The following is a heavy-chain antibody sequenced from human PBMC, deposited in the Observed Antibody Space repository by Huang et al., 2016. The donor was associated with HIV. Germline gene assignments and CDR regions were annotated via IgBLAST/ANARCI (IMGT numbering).Heavy chain of an antibody. D-gene: IGHD3-22*01. Sequence: QVQLVQSGAEVKKPGASVKVSCKASGYTFTSYGISWVRQAPGQGLEWMGWISAYNGNTKYAQKLQGRVTMTTDTSTSTAYMELRSLRSDDTAVYYCARARVITGYYYYGMDVWGQGTTVTVSS. V-gene: IGHV1-18*04. CDR2: ISAYNGNT. J-gene: IGHJ6*02. CDR3: ARARVITGYYYYGMDV. CDR1: GYTFTSYG.